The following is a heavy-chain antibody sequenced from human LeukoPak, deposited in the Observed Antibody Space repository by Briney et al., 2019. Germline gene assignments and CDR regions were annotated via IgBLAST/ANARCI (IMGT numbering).Heavy chain of an antibody. CDR1: GFTFSSYW. CDR2: IKQDGSEK. V-gene: IGHV3-7*01. J-gene: IGHJ3*02. D-gene: IGHD3-22*01. CDR3: AREVPNYYDSRSDAFDI. Sequence: GGSLRLSCAASGFTFSSYWMSWVRQAPGKGLEWVANIKQDGSEKYYVDSVKGRFTISRDNAKNSLYLQMNSLRAEDTGVYYCAREVPNYYDSRSDAFDIWGQGTMVTVSS.